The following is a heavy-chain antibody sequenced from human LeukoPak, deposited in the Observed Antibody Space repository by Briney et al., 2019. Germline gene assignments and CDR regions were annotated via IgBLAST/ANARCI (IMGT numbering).Heavy chain of an antibody. CDR2: IIPIFGTA. CDR3: ARDSWFGELLYPPLADY. J-gene: IGHJ4*02. CDR1: GGTFSSYA. D-gene: IGHD3-10*01. V-gene: IGHV1-69*05. Sequence: LGASVKVSCKASGGTFSSYAISWVRQAPGQGLEWMGGIIPIFGTANYAQKLQGRVTMTTDTSTSTAYMELRSLRSDDTAVYYCARDSWFGELLYPPLADYWGQGTLVTVSS.